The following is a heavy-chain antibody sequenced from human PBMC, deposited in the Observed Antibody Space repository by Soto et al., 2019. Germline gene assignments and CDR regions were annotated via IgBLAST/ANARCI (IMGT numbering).Heavy chain of an antibody. V-gene: IGHV1-69*13. Sequence: SVKVSCKASGGTFSSYAISWVRQAPGQGLEWMGGIIPIFGTANYAQKFQGRVTITADESTSTAYMELSSLRSEDTAVYYCARDSSSRRYFDRFAHYYGMDVWGQGTTVTVSS. CDR2: IIPIFGTA. CDR1: GGTFSSYA. J-gene: IGHJ6*02. CDR3: ARDSSSRRYFDRFAHYYGMDV. D-gene: IGHD3-9*01.